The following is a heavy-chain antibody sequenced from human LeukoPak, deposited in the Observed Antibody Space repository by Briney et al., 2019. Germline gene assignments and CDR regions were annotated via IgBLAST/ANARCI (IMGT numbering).Heavy chain of an antibody. Sequence: SETLSLTCTVSGGSISSSSYYWGWIRQPPGKGLEWIGRIYISGSTNYNPSLKSRVTISRDTSKNEFSLKLSSVTAADTAVYYCARDSRRDGYNLDYWGRGTLVTVSS. CDR2: IYISGST. CDR1: GGSISSSSYY. V-gene: IGHV4-39*07. CDR3: ARDSRRDGYNLDY. J-gene: IGHJ4*02. D-gene: IGHD5-24*01.